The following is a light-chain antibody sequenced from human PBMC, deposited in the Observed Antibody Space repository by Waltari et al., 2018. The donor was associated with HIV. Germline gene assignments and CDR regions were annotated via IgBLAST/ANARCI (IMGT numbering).Light chain of an antibody. J-gene: IGKJ4*01. CDR1: RTILFSSDNRNY. CDR3: QQYFRIPPT. CDR2: WAS. Sequence: DIVMTQSPDSLPVSLGERATLNCTSSRTILFSSDNRNYLAWYQQKPRQPPKLRISWASTRESGVPDRFSGSGSGTDFTRTITRLQAEDVAVYHCQQYFRIPPTFGGGTKVEIK. V-gene: IGKV4-1*01.